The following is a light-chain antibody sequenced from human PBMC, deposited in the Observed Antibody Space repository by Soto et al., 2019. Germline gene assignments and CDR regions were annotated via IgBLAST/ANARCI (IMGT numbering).Light chain of an antibody. V-gene: IGLV2-23*01. CDR3: SSYAGRSTRV. CDR2: EGH. CDR1: SGFVGSFSL. Sequence: QSLLAHPASLSGSPGQSITISCTGTSGFVGSFSLVSWYQQHPGKAPKVIIYEGHDRPSGVSGRFSGSNSGNPASLTISGLQAEDEADYYCSSYAGRSTRVFGTGTKVTVL. J-gene: IGLJ1*01.